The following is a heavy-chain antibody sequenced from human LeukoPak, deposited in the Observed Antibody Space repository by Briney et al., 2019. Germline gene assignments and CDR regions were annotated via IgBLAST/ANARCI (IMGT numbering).Heavy chain of an antibody. CDR3: ARTGYYASGSSYYYGMDV. J-gene: IGHJ6*02. D-gene: IGHD3-10*01. CDR1: GGSINNFY. V-gene: IGHV4-59*08. CDR2: IFYSGST. Sequence: PSQTLSLTCTVSGGSINNFYWSWIRQPPGKGLEWIGCIFYSGSTNYNPSLESRVTISIDTSKNQFSLKVNSLTAADTAVYYCARTGYYASGSSYYYGMDVWGQGTTVTVSS.